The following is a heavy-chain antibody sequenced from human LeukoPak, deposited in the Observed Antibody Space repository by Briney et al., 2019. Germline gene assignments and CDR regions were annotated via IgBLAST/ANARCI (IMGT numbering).Heavy chain of an antibody. Sequence: PGGSLRLSCAASGFTFSSYAMNWVRQAPGKGLEWVSHISGSGISTYYADSVKGRFTISRDNAKNTLYLQMNSLRAEDTAVYYCARQGRWRTSDAFDIWGQGTMVTVSS. CDR1: GFTFSSYA. CDR2: ISGSGIST. D-gene: IGHD5-24*01. CDR3: ARQGRWRTSDAFDI. V-gene: IGHV3-23*01. J-gene: IGHJ3*02.